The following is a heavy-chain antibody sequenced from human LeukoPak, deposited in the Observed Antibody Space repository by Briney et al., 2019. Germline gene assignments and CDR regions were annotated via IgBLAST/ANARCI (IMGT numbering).Heavy chain of an antibody. D-gene: IGHD5-12*01. CDR1: GFTFDDYA. Sequence: SLRLSCAASGFTFDDYAMHWVRQPPEKGLEWVSGISWNSGSIGYADSVKGRFTISRDNAKNSLYLQMHSLRAEDTALYYCAKDRSGYDYSYYGMDVWGQGTMVTVSS. V-gene: IGHV3-9*01. J-gene: IGHJ6*02. CDR3: AKDRSGYDYSYYGMDV. CDR2: ISWNSGSI.